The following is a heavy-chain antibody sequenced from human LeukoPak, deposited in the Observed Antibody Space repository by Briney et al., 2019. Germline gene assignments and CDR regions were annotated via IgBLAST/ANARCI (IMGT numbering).Heavy chain of an antibody. CDR2: ITHAGST. CDR1: VGSFSGYY. D-gene: IGHD1-26*01. Sequence: PSETLSLTCAVYVGSFSGYYWSWIRQPPGKGLEWIGEITHAGSTNYNPSLKSRVTISVDTPKNQFSLKLRSVTAADTAMYYCARRPRNSGSYDGPSGLDYWGQGTLVTVSS. V-gene: IGHV4-34*01. J-gene: IGHJ4*02. CDR3: ARRPRNSGSYDGPSGLDY.